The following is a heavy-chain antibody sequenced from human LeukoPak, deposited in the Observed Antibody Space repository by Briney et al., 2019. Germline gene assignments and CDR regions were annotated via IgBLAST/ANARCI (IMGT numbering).Heavy chain of an antibody. CDR3: ARDRIPGTPPEYFDY. D-gene: IGHD1-7*01. CDR2: ISSSSSYI. CDR1: GFTFSSYS. J-gene: IGHJ4*02. Sequence: GGSLRLSCAASGFTFSSYSMNWVRQAPGKGLEWVSSISSSSSYIYYADSVKGRFTISRDNAKNSLYLQMNSLRAEDTAVYYCARDRIPGTPPEYFDYWGQGTLVTVSS. V-gene: IGHV3-21*01.